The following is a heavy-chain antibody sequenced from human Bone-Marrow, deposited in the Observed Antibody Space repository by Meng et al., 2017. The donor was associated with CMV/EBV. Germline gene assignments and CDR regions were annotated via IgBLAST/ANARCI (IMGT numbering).Heavy chain of an antibody. CDR2: IYYSGST. CDR3: ARARFGFKHYYGMDV. J-gene: IGHJ6*02. V-gene: IGHV4-59*01. D-gene: IGHD3-16*01. CDR1: GGSISSYY. Sequence: SETLSLTCTVSGGSISSYYWSWIRQPPGKGLEWIGYIYYSGSTNYNPSLKSRVTISVDTSKNQFSLKLSSVTAADTAVYYCARARFGFKHYYGMDVWGQGTTFTV.